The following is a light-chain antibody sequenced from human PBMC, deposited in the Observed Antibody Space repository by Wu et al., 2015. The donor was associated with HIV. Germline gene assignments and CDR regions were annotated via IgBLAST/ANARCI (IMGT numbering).Light chain of an antibody. V-gene: IGKV3-15*01. CDR2: DAS. CDR3: QQYESWPPYS. J-gene: IGKJ2*03. CDR1: QSVSNN. Sequence: EIVMTLSPATLSVSPGESVTLSCRASQSVSNNLAWYQHIPGQPPRVLTYDASTRATGIPARFSGSGSGTEFTLTISGLQSEDFAVYYCQQYESWPPYSFGQGTRLEIK.